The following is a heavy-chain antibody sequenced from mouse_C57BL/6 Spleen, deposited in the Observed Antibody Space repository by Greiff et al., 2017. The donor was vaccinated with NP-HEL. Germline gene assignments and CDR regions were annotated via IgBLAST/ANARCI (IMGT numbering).Heavy chain of an antibody. CDR2: IYPGDGDT. D-gene: IGHD3-2*02. Sequence: VQLQQSGAELVKPGASVKISCKASGYAFSSYWMNWVKQRPGKGLEWIGQIYPGDGDTNYNGKFKGKATLTADKSSSTAYMQLSSLTSEDSAVYFCARQDSSGYVLAYWGQGTLVTVSA. CDR1: GYAFSSYW. J-gene: IGHJ3*01. CDR3: ARQDSSGYVLAY. V-gene: IGHV1-80*01.